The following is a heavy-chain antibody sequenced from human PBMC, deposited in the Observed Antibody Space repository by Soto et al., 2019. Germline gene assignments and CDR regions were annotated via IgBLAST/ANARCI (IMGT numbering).Heavy chain of an antibody. CDR2: INAGNGNT. D-gene: IGHD6-19*01. V-gene: IGHV1-3*05. Sequence: QVQLVQSGAEEKKPAASVKDSCTASEYTFTGYAMHWMRQAPVQRLEWMGWINAGNGNTKYSQKFQGRVTITRDTPASTAYMDLRSLRSEDTAVYYCARAVAVPADFDYWGQGTLVTVSS. CDR1: EYTFTGYA. CDR3: ARAVAVPADFDY. J-gene: IGHJ4*02.